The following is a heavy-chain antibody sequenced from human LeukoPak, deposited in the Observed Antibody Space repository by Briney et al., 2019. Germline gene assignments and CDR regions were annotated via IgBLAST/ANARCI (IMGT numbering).Heavy chain of an antibody. J-gene: IGHJ4*02. D-gene: IGHD3-10*01. Sequence: GGSLRLSCAASGFTFSSYAVSWVRQAPGKGLEWVSAISGSGGSTYYADSVKGRFTISRDNSKNTLYLQMNSLRAEDTAVYYCAKDNYGSGSQFDYWGQGTLVTVSS. CDR3: AKDNYGSGSQFDY. V-gene: IGHV3-23*01. CDR1: GFTFSSYA. CDR2: ISGSGGST.